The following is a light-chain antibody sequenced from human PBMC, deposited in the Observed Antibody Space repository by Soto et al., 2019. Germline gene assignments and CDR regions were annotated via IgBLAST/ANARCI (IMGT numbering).Light chain of an antibody. J-gene: IGLJ3*02. CDR3: CSYAGSYTWV. Sequence: QSALTQPRSVSGSPGQSVTISCTGTSSDVGGYNYVSWYQLYPGKAPKLMTYDVSKRPSGIPDRFSGSKSGNTASLTISGLQAEDEADYYCCSYAGSYTWVFGGGTKLTVL. V-gene: IGLV2-11*01. CDR2: DVS. CDR1: SSDVGGYNY.